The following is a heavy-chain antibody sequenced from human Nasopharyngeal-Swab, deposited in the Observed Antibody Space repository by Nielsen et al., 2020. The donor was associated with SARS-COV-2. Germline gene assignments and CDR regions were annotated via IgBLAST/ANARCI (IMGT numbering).Heavy chain of an antibody. CDR2: HYVDGRT. Sequence: GGSLRLSCAASGFDVNLNDMTWVRQAPGKGLEWVSIHYVDGRTECAVSVKGRFAISRDSSKNIVSLQMNTVRAEDTGLYFCARLHFYYMDFWGKGTTVTVSS. J-gene: IGHJ6*03. CDR1: GFDVNLND. V-gene: IGHV3-53*01. CDR3: ARLHFYYMDF.